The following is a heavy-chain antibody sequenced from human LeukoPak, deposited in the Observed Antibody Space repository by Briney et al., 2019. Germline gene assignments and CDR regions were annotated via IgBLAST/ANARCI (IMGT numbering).Heavy chain of an antibody. CDR3: ATYSSGWYLVY. CDR2: ISRSSSVI. V-gene: IGHV3-48*02. D-gene: IGHD6-19*01. Sequence: GGSLRLSCEASGVTFSTYSMTWVRQAPGKGLEWVSFISRSSSVIYYADSVRGRFTISRDDAKNSLYLQMNSLRDGDTAVYYCATYSSGWYLVYWGQGTLVIVSS. CDR1: GVTFSTYS. J-gene: IGHJ4*02.